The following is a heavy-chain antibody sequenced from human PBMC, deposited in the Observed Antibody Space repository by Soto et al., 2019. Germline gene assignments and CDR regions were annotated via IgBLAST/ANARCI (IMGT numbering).Heavy chain of an antibody. CDR1: GYTFTSYY. CDR3: ARDYANNYYDSSGYYEDY. D-gene: IGHD3-22*01. V-gene: IGHV1-46*01. CDR2: INPSGGST. Sequence: ASVKVSCKASGYTFTSYYMHWVRQAPGQGLEWMGIINPSGGSTSYAQKFQGRVTMTRDTSTSTVYMELSSLRSEDTAVYYCARDYANNYYDSSGYYEDYWGQGTLVTVSS. J-gene: IGHJ4*02.